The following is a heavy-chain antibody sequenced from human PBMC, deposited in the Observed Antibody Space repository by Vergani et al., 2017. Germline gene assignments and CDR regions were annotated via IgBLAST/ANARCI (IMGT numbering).Heavy chain of an antibody. CDR1: GGTFSSYA. D-gene: IGHD3-16*01. J-gene: IGHJ4*02. CDR2: IIPIFGTA. Sequence: QVQLVQSGAEVKKPGSSVKVSCKASGGTFSSYAISWVRQAPGQGLGWMGGIIPIFGTANYAQKFQGRVTITADQSTSTAYMELSSLGSEGTAVYYCARVAPGWDYFDDWGQGTLVTVSS. CDR3: ARVAPGWDYFDD. V-gene: IGHV1-69*01.